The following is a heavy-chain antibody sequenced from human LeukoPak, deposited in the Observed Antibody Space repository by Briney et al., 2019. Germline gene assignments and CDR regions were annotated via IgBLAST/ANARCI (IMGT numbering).Heavy chain of an antibody. CDR3: ARDPGIVGATFDY. J-gene: IGHJ4*02. D-gene: IGHD1-26*01. CDR2: ISYDGSNK. Sequence: GGSLRLSCAASGFTFSNAWMSWVRQAPGKGLEWVAVISYDGSNKYYADSVKGRFTISRDNSKNTLYLQMNSLRAEDTAVYYCARDPGIVGATFDYWGQGTLVTVSS. CDR1: GFTFSNAW. V-gene: IGHV3-30-3*01.